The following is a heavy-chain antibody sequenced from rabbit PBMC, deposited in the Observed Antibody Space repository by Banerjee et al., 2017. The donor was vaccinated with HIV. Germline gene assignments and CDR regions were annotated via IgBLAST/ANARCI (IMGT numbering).Heavy chain of an antibody. CDR1: GFSFSSSYC. CDR3: ARFLAGYGNL. Sequence: QSLEESGGDLVKPGASLTLTCTASGFSFSSSYCMCWVRQAPGKGLEWIACIYAGSSGSTSYASWAKGRFTISKTSSTTVTLQMTSLTAADTATYFCARFLAGYGNLWGQGTLVTVS. V-gene: IGHV1S40*01. J-gene: IGHJ4*01. D-gene: IGHD6-1*01. CDR2: IYAGSSGST.